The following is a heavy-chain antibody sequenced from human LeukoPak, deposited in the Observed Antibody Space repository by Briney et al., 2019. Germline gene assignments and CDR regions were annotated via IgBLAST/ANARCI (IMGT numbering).Heavy chain of an antibody. D-gene: IGHD3-16*01. CDR3: ARLFGDYDDTIRSSYWHGHLDY. CDR2: IDPDRRTR. V-gene: IGHV1-46*01. CDR1: GYPFTGNY. Sequence: ASVKVSCKTSGYPFTGNYINWLRPAPGQGLEWLGLIDPDRRTRVYAQKFQGRVAMTGDMSTSTVYMELRSLRSEDTAVYFCARLFGDYDDTIRSSYWHGHLDYWGQGALVLVSS. J-gene: IGHJ4*02.